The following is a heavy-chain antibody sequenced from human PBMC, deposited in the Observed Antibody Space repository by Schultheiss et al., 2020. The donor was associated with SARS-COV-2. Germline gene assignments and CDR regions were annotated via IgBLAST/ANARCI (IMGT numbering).Heavy chain of an antibody. Sequence: GESLKISCAASGFTFSSYWMHWVRQAPGKGLVWVSRINSDGSSTSYADSVKGRFTISRDNAKNTLYLQMNSLRAEDTAVYYCARADDYDYYYGMDVWGQGTTVTVSS. CDR2: INSDGSST. V-gene: IGHV3-74*01. J-gene: IGHJ6*02. CDR1: GFTFSSYW. CDR3: ARADDYDYYYGMDV.